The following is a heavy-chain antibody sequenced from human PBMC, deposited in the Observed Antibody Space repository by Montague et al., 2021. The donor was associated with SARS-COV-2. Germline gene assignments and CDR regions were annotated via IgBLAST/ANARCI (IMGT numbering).Heavy chain of an antibody. D-gene: IGHD6-13*01. Sequence: SLRLSFAASGFTFSSYWMSWFRQAPGKGLEWVANIKQDGSEKYYVDSVKGRFTISRDNAKNSLYLQMNSLRAEDTAVYYCARVPSSNWYFDYWGQGTLVTVSS. J-gene: IGHJ4*02. CDR2: IKQDGSEK. CDR1: GFTFSSYW. V-gene: IGHV3-7*01. CDR3: ARVPSSNWYFDY.